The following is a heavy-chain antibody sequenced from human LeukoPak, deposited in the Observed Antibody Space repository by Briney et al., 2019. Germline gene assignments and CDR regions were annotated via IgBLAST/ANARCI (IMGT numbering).Heavy chain of an antibody. CDR3: ARRRSGSSGPPSDH. J-gene: IGHJ4*02. Sequence: ASVKVSCKASGYTFTSYDINWVRQATGQGLEWMGWMNPNSGNTGYAQKFQGRVNMTRNTSISTAYMELSSLESEDTAVYYCARRRSGSSGPPSDHWGQGTLVTVSS. CDR2: MNPNSGNT. V-gene: IGHV1-8*01. CDR1: GYTFTSYD. D-gene: IGHD6-6*01.